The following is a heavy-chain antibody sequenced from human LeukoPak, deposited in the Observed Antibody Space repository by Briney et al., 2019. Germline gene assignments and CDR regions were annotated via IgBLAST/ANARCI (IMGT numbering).Heavy chain of an antibody. CDR1: GFTFSSYG. CDR3: AKDRYLPIAEAGFY. V-gene: IGHV3-30*02. D-gene: IGHD6-19*01. Sequence: GGSLRLSCAASGFTFSSYGMHWVRQAPGKWLEWVAFIRYDGSNKYYADSVKGRFTISRDNSKNTLYLQMNSLRAEDTAVYYCAKDRYLPIAEAGFYWRQGTLVIVSS. J-gene: IGHJ4*02. CDR2: IRYDGSNK.